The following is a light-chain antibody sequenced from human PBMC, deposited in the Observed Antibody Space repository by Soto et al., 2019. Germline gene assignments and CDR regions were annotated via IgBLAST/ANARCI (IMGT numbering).Light chain of an antibody. J-gene: IGLJ2*01. CDR1: SGHSNYA. CDR3: QTWVTGIVV. CDR2: LNSDGSH. Sequence: QLVLTQSPSASASLGASVKLTCTLSSGHSNYAIAWHQQQPEKGPRYLMKLNSDGSHSKGDGIPDRFSGSSSGAERYLTISSIQSEDEADYYCQTWVTGIVVFGGGTKLTVL. V-gene: IGLV4-69*01.